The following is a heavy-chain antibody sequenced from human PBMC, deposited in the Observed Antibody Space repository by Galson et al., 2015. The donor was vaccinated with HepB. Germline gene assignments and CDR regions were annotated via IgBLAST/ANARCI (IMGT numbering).Heavy chain of an antibody. CDR3: ARGLGCGSGWFPTHYWYFDL. D-gene: IGHD6-19*01. V-gene: IGHV6-1*01. Sequence: LSGDSVSSHSAAWNWIRQSPSRGLEWLGRTYYRSKWYNDYAVSVKSRITINPDTSKNQFSLQLNSVTPEDTAVYYCARGLGCGSGWFPTHYWYFDLWGRGTLVTVSS. CDR2: TYYRSKWYN. J-gene: IGHJ2*01. CDR1: GDSVSSHSAA.